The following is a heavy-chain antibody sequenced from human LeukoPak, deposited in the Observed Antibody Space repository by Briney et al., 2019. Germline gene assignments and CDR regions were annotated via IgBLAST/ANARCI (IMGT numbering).Heavy chain of an antibody. D-gene: IGHD5-18*01. J-gene: IGHJ5*02. V-gene: IGHV4-59*12. Sequence: SETLSLTCTVSGGSISSYYWSWIRQPPGKGLEWIGYIYYSGSTNYNPSLKSRVTISVDTSKNQFSLKLSSVTAADTAVYYCARGKRGYSSNWFDPWGQGTLVTVSS. CDR3: ARGKRGYSSNWFDP. CDR1: GGSISSYY. CDR2: IYYSGST.